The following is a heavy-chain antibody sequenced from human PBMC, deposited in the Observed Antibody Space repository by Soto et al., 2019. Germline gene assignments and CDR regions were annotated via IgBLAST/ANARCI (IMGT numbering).Heavy chain of an antibody. CDR1: GFTFSSYA. V-gene: IGHV3-23*01. J-gene: IGHJ4*02. D-gene: IGHD5-12*01. Sequence: PGGSLRLSCAASGFTFSSYAMSWVRQAPGKGLEWVSAISGSGGSTYYADSVKGRFTISRDNSENTLYLQMNSLRAEDTAVYYCAKEGYSGYDYAGEPYYFDYWGQGTLVTVSS. CDR3: AKEGYSGYDYAGEPYYFDY. CDR2: ISGSGGST.